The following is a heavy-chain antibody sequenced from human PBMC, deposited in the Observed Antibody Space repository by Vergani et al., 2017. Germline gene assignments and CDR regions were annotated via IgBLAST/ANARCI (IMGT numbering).Heavy chain of an antibody. CDR2: IYTSGST. D-gene: IGHD3-22*01. J-gene: IGHJ4*02. Sequence: QVQLQESGPGLVKPSETLSLTCTVSGGSISSSSYYWGWIRQPPGKGLEWIGSIYTSGSTNYNPSLKSRVTISVDTSKNQFSLKLSSVTAADTAVYYCARDYYDSSGLDYWGQGTLVTVSS. CDR3: ARDYYDSSGLDY. CDR1: GGSISSSSYY. V-gene: IGHV4-39*07.